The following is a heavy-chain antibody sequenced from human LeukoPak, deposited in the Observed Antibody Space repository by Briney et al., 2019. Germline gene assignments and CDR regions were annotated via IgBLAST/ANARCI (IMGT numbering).Heavy chain of an antibody. D-gene: IGHD6-19*01. CDR1: GFTFSSYW. CDR2: INSDGSST. J-gene: IGHJ4*02. Sequence: GGSLRLSCAASGFTFSSYWMHWVRQAPGKGLVWVSRINSDGSSTSYADSVKGRFTISRDNARNTLYLQMNSLRAEDTAVYYCARDTSGWYGGNFDYWGQGTLVTVSS. V-gene: IGHV3-74*01. CDR3: ARDTSGWYGGNFDY.